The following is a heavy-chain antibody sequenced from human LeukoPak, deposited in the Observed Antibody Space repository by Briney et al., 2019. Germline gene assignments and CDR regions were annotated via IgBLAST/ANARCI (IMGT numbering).Heavy chain of an antibody. CDR2: MNPNSGNT. V-gene: IGHV1-8*01. J-gene: IGHJ4*02. CDR3: TRGSSGRRDN. CDR1: GYTFTSCD. D-gene: IGHD6-19*01. Sequence: ASVKVSCKASGYTFTSCDINRVRPATGQGLAWMGWMNPNSGNTGYGQSFQGRITMTRDRSIGTAYIELSCLTSEDTAIYNCTRGSSGRRDNWGQGTLVTVSA.